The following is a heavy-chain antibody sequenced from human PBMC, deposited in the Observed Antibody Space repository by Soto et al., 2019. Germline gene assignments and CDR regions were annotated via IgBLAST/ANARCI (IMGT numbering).Heavy chain of an antibody. V-gene: IGHV1-69*13. Sequence: SVKVSCKASGGTFSSYAISWVRQAPGQGLEWMGGIIPIFGTANYAQKFQGRVTITADESTSTAYMELSSLRSEDTAVYYCARRDIAAAGSDYWGQGTLVTVSS. CDR1: GGTFSSYA. CDR2: IIPIFGTA. J-gene: IGHJ4*02. D-gene: IGHD6-13*01. CDR3: ARRDIAAAGSDY.